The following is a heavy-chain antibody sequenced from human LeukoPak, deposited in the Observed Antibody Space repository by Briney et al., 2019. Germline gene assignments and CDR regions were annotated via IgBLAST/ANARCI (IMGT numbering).Heavy chain of an antibody. CDR2: IYTGGST. D-gene: IGHD3-16*01. CDR3: AKGLRTGVGPYMGYHYYMDV. CDR1: GFTVSSNY. J-gene: IGHJ6*03. V-gene: IGHV3-53*01. Sequence: GGSLRLPWAASGFTVSSNYMSWVRQAPGKGLECVSLIYTGGSTYYADSVKGRFTISRDNSYNTVSLQMNSLRDEDTGVYYCAKGLRTGVGPYMGYHYYMDVWGKGATVTVSS.